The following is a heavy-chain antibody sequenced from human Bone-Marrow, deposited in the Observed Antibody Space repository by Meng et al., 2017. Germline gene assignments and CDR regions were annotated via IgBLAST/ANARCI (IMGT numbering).Heavy chain of an antibody. CDR1: GYTFTSYY. D-gene: IGHD6-13*01. J-gene: IGHJ6*02. CDR2: INPSGGST. Sequence: ASAKVSCKASGYTFTSYYMHWVRQAPGQGLEWMGIINPSGGSTSYAQKFQGRVTMTRDTSTSTVYMELSSLRSEDTAVYYCARQFIAAALPRGYYGMDVWGQGTMVTVSS. V-gene: IGHV1-46*01. CDR3: ARQFIAAALPRGYYGMDV.